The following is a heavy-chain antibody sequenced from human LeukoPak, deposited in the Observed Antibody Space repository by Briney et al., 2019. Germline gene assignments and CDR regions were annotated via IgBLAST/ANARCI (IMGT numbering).Heavy chain of an antibody. Sequence: ASVKVSCKASGYTFTSYYMHRVRQAPGQGLEWMGIINPSGGSTSYAQKFQGRVTMTRDMSTSTVYMELSSLRSEDTAVYYCARDSIPSSGWHKYYFDYWGQGTLVTVSS. J-gene: IGHJ4*02. CDR3: ARDSIPSSGWHKYYFDY. V-gene: IGHV1-46*01. CDR1: GYTFTSYY. D-gene: IGHD6-19*01. CDR2: INPSGGST.